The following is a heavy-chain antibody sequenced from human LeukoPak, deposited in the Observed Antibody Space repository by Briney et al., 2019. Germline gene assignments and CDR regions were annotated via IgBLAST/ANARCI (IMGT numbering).Heavy chain of an antibody. CDR1: GGSISSNGYY. CDR2: IYYSGST. V-gene: IGHV4-39*07. D-gene: IGHD4-23*01. Sequence: SETLSLTCTVSGGSISSNGYYWGWIRQPPGKGLEWIGSIYYSGSTYYNPSLKSRVTISVDTSKNQFSLKLSSVTAADTAVYYCARGTFGGKVDYWGQGTLVTVSS. CDR3: ARGTFGGKVDY. J-gene: IGHJ4*02.